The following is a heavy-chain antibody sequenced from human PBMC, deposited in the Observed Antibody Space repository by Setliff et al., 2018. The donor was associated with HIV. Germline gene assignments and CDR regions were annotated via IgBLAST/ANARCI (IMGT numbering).Heavy chain of an antibody. D-gene: IGHD2-15*01. CDR2: IFYTGST. CDR3: ARETRSFGGIDP. V-gene: IGHV4-38-2*02. Sequence: SETLSLTCAVSGYSSSTSHYWGWIRQPPGKGLEWIGYIFYTGSTYYSPSLKSRVTISVDTSKNQFSLKVRSVTAADTAMYYCARETRSFGGIDPWGQGTLVTVSS. CDR1: GYSSSTSHY. J-gene: IGHJ5*02.